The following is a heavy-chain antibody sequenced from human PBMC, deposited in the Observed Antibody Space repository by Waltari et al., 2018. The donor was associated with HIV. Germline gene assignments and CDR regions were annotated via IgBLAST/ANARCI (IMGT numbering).Heavy chain of an antibody. D-gene: IGHD3-16*02. V-gene: IGHV1-69*01. Sequence: QVQLVQSGAEVKKPGSSVKVSCKASGGTFSSYAISWVRQAPGQGLEWMGGISPIFGTANDAQKFQGRVTITADESTSTGDMELSSLRYEDTAVYYCARGSWDYVWGSYQTIRYFDYWGQGTLVTVSS. CDR1: GGTFSSYA. CDR2: ISPIFGTA. J-gene: IGHJ4*02. CDR3: ARGSWDYVWGSYQTIRYFDY.